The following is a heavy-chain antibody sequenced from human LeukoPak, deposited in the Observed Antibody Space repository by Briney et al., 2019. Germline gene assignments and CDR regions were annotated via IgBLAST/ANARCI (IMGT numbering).Heavy chain of an antibody. Sequence: GGSLRLSCAASGSTFAIHAMTWVRQAPGKGLEWVSGISGDGASTHYAESVKGQFTISRDNSQNTLFLQMNSLRVEDTAIYYCAKDSYVSGRPLHTFDVWGQGTMVTVSS. CDR2: ISGDGAST. D-gene: IGHD3-10*01. CDR1: GSTFAIHA. J-gene: IGHJ3*01. V-gene: IGHV3-23*01. CDR3: AKDSYVSGRPLHTFDV.